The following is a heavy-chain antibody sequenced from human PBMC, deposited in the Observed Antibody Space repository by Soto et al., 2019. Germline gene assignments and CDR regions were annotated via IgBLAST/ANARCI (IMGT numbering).Heavy chain of an antibody. CDR1: GGSISSGGYY. CDR2: IYYSGST. Sequence: SETLSLTCTVSGGSISSGGYYWSWIRQHPGKGLEWIGYIYYSGSTYYNPSLKSRVTISVDTPKNQFSLKLSSVTAADTAVYYCAREKREGVDGYYYYGMDVWGQGTTVTVSS. V-gene: IGHV4-31*03. CDR3: AREKREGVDGYYYYGMDV. D-gene: IGHD1-26*01. J-gene: IGHJ6*02.